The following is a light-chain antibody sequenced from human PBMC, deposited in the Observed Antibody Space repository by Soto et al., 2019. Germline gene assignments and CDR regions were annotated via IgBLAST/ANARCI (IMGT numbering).Light chain of an antibody. V-gene: IGKV3-15*01. Sequence: EIVMTQSPATLSVSPGERATLSCRASQSVSSNLAWYQQKPGQAPRLLIYGASTRATGIPARFSGSGSGTEFTLTISSLQSEDFAVYYCQQYNNWPHWTFVQGTKVEIK. CDR2: GAS. CDR3: QQYNNWPHWT. CDR1: QSVSSN. J-gene: IGKJ1*01.